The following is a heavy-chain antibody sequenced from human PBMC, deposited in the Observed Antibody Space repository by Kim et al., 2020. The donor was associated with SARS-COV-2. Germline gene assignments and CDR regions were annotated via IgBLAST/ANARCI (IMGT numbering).Heavy chain of an antibody. D-gene: IGHD5-12*01. CDR3: AREADIVATMGVY. Sequence: YADSVKGRFTISRDNAKNSLYLQMNSLRAEDTAVYYCAREADIVATMGVYWGQGTLSPSPQ. V-gene: IGHV3-11*04. J-gene: IGHJ4*02.